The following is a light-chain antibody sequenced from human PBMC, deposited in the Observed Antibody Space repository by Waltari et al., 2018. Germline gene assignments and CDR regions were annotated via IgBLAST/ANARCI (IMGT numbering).Light chain of an antibody. CDR3: QQSFRPPLT. CDR1: QSISNY. Sequence: DIQMTQSPSSLSASVGDRVTISCRASQSISNYLNWYQHKRGEAPKLLIFAASSLRSGVPSRVSASGSGTDFTLTISSLLPEDSATYYCQQSFRPPLTFAGGTKVEIK. J-gene: IGKJ4*01. V-gene: IGKV1-39*01. CDR2: AAS.